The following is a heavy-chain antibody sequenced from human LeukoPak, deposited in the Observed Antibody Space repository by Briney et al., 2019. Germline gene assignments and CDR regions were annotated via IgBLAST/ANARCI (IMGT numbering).Heavy chain of an antibody. V-gene: IGHV3-48*04. CDR1: GFPFIEYS. J-gene: IGHJ4*02. CDR2: IGIDSGNT. D-gene: IGHD1-1*01. Sequence: GGSLRLSCTASGFPFIEYSMNWVRQAPGKGLEWISYIGIDSGNTKYADSVRGRFTTSAENAKHSLYLQMNTLRVEDTAVYYCARDHNYAFDNWGQGTLVSVAS. CDR3: ARDHNYAFDN.